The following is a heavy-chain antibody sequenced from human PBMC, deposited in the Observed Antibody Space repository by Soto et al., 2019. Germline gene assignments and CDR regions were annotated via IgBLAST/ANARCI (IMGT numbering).Heavy chain of an antibody. Sequence: EVQLVESGGGLVQPGGSLRLSCAASGFTFSDYGVNWVRQAPGKGLEWISYISSGSDTIYYADSVKGRFTISRDNAKKPLFLQMTSLRDEDTAVYYCARVSTTWEDDYWGQGTLVTVSS. V-gene: IGHV3-48*02. CDR3: ARVSTTWEDDY. D-gene: IGHD1-26*01. J-gene: IGHJ4*02. CDR1: GFTFSDYG. CDR2: ISSGSDTI.